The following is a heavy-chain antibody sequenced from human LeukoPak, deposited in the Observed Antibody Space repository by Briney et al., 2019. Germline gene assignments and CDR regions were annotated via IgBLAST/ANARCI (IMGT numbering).Heavy chain of an antibody. J-gene: IGHJ4*02. D-gene: IGHD6-19*01. CDR3: ARLAYSSGLIDY. Sequence: SETLSLTCTVSGGSISSSSHYWGWIRQPPGKGLEWIGSIYYSGSTYYNPSLKSRVTISVDTSKNQFSLKLSSVTAADTAVYYCARLAYSSGLIDYWGQGTVVTVSS. V-gene: IGHV4-39*01. CDR2: IYYSGST. CDR1: GGSISSSSHY.